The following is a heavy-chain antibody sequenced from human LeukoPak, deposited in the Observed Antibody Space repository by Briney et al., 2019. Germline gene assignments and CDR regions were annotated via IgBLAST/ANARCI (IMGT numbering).Heavy chain of an antibody. Sequence: SETLSLTCTVSGGSISSSSYYWGWIRQPPGKGLEWIGSIYYSGSTYYNPSLKSRVTISVDTSKNQFSLKLSSVTAADTAVYYCARLNTADGLDYWGQGTLVTVSS. CDR2: IYYSGST. J-gene: IGHJ4*02. D-gene: IGHD2-21*02. CDR3: ARLNTADGLDY. CDR1: GGSISSSSYY. V-gene: IGHV4-39*07.